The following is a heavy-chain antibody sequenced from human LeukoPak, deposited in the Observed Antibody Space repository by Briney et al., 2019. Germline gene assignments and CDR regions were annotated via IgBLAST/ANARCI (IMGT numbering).Heavy chain of an antibody. V-gene: IGHV3-48*01. CDR2: ISGGSSTI. Sequence: GGSLRLSCAASAFTFSDYSMNWVRQAPGKGLEWISYISGGSSTIYYADSVRGRFTISRDNAKNSMYLQMNSLRAEDTAVYYCARDRLTSGSYFFDYWGQGTLVTVSS. CDR3: ARDRLTSGSYFFDY. CDR1: AFTFSDYS. D-gene: IGHD1-26*01. J-gene: IGHJ4*02.